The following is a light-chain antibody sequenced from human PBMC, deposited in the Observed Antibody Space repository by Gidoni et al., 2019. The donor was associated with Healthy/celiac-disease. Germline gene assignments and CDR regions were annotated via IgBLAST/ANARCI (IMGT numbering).Light chain of an antibody. CDR1: ALPKQY. CDR2: KDS. CDR3: QSADSRGTYRV. Sequence: SYELTQPPSVSVSPRQTARITCSGDALPKQYAYWYQQKTVQAPVLVIYKDSEGHSGIPERFSGSSSGTTGTLTISGVQAEDEADYYCQSADSRGTYRVFGGGTKLTVL. J-gene: IGLJ2*01. V-gene: IGLV3-25*03.